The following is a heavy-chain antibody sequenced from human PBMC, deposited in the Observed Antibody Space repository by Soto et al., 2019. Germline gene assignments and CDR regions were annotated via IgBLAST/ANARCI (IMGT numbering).Heavy chain of an antibody. CDR2: ISGNGGST. D-gene: IGHD6-6*01. CDR1: GFTFSVYA. CDR3: AKDRTFGPPLVRFDS. J-gene: IGHJ4*02. V-gene: IGHV3-23*01. Sequence: EVQLLESGGGLVQPGGSLRLSCGASGFTFSVYAMTWVRQAPGKGLEWVSAISGNGGSTYYADSVKGRFTISRDNSKRTLHLQMNSLRVEDTAVYYCAKDRTFGPPLVRFDSWGQGTLVTVSS.